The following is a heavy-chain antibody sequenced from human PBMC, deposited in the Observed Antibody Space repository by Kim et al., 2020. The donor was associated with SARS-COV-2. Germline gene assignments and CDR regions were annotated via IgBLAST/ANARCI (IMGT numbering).Heavy chain of an antibody. J-gene: IGHJ4*02. CDR3: TRDGPVGGTLDFDY. D-gene: IGHD1-1*01. CDR2: IRHKAKNYGP. Sequence: GGSLRLSCAASGFTFSGSAIHWVRQASGKGLEWVGRIRHKAKNYGPDYAASVKGRFTISRDESKSMAYLQMNSLKTEDTAVYYCTRDGPVGGTLDFDYWGRGTLVIGSS. CDR1: GFTFSGSA. V-gene: IGHV3-73*01.